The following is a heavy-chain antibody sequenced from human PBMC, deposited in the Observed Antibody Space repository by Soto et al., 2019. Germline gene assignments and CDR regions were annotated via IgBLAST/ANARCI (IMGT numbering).Heavy chain of an antibody. D-gene: IGHD3-22*01. CDR2: IWYDGSNK. V-gene: IGHV3-33*01. CDR1: GFTFSRYG. Sequence: QVQLVESGGGVVQPGRSLRLSCAASGFTFSRYGMHWVRQAPGKGLEGVAVIWYDGSNKYYADSVKGRFTISRDNSKNTLYLQMNSLRAEDTAVYYCARYRDDSSGYYNWFDPWGQGTLVTVSS. CDR3: ARYRDDSSGYYNWFDP. J-gene: IGHJ5*02.